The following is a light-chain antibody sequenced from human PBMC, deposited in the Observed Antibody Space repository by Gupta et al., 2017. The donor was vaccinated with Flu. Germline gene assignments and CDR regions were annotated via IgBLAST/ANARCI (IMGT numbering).Light chain of an antibody. Sequence: GDRVTITCRASQSISSWLAWYQQKPGKAPKLLIYKASSLQSGVPSRFSGSGSGTEFTLTISSLQPDDFATYYCQQYYGYSWTFGQGTKVEIK. CDR3: QQYYGYSWT. CDR2: KAS. CDR1: QSISSW. J-gene: IGKJ1*01. V-gene: IGKV1-5*03.